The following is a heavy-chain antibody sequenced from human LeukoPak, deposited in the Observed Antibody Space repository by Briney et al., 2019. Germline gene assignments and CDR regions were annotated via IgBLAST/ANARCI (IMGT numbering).Heavy chain of an antibody. J-gene: IGHJ5*01. CDR3: VRDNSGYPNWFDS. CDR1: GFAFSNYA. D-gene: IGHD3-22*01. Sequence: GGSLRLSCAASGFAFSNYAMSWVRQAPGKGLEWVSASLPSGGSTYYTDSVKGRFSISRDNSKNTLYLQMNSLRVEDTAVYYCVRDNSGYPNWFDSWGQGTLVTVSS. V-gene: IGHV3-23*01. CDR2: SLPSGGST.